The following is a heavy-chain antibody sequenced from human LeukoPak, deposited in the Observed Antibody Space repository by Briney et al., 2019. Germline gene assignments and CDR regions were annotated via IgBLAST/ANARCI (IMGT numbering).Heavy chain of an antibody. Sequence: SETLSLTCTVSGGSVRSDSYYWSWIRQPPGKGLEWIGEINHSGSTNYNPSLKSRVTISVDTSKNQFSLKLSSVTAADTAVYYCARARGYSYGTSDYWGQGTLVTVSS. V-gene: IGHV4-34*01. CDR1: GGSVRSDSYY. J-gene: IGHJ4*02. CDR3: ARARGYSYGTSDY. CDR2: INHSGST. D-gene: IGHD5-18*01.